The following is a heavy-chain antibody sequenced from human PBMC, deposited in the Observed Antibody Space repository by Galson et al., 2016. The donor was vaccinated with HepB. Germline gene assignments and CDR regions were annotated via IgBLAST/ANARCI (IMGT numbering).Heavy chain of an antibody. CDR2: INPEGGST. CDR3: ARASLWFGELFSDGMDV. D-gene: IGHD3-10*01. J-gene: IGHJ6*02. V-gene: IGHV1-46*01. Sequence: SVKVSCKASGYNFISFHLHWVRQAPGQGLEWVGIINPEGGSTIHAQKFQGRVTMTRDTSTSTVYLELSSLRSEDTAMYYCARASLWFGELFSDGMDVWGQGTTVTVSS. CDR1: GYNFISFH.